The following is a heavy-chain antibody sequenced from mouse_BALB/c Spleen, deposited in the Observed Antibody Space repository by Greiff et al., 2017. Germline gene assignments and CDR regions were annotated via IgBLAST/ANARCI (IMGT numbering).Heavy chain of an antibody. J-gene: IGHJ3*01. CDR1: GYTFTDYE. D-gene: IGHD1-1*01. CDR2: IDPETGGT. V-gene: IGHV1-15*01. CDR3: TREDYYGSRDWFAY. Sequence: QVQLQQSGAELVRPGASVTLSCKASGYTFTDYEMHWVKQTPVHGLEWIGAIDPETGGTAYNQKFKGKATLTADKSSSTAYMELRSLTSEDSAVYYCTREDYYGSRDWFAYWGQGTLVTVSA.